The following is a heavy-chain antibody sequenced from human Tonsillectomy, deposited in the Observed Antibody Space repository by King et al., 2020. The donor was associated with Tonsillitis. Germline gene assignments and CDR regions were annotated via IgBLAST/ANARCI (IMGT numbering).Heavy chain of an antibody. CDR3: ASHHYDTLDY. Sequence: VQLVESGGGLVQPGGSLRLSCAASGFTFSPYSMHWVRQAPGKGLEWVSYISSSSVTIYYADSVKGRFTISRDNAKNSLYLQMNSLRDEDTAVYYCASHHYDTLDYWGQGTLVTVSS. CDR2: ISSSSVTI. J-gene: IGHJ4*02. V-gene: IGHV3-48*02. CDR1: GFTFSPYS. D-gene: IGHD3-22*01.